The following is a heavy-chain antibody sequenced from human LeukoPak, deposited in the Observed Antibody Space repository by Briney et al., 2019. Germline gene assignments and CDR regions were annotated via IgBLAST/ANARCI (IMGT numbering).Heavy chain of an antibody. D-gene: IGHD1-26*01. J-gene: IGHJ5*02. CDR2: ISAYNGST. V-gene: IGHV1-18*01. Sequence: ASVKVSCKASGYTFTSYGISWVRQAPGQGLEWMGWISAYNGSTNYAQKLQGRVTMTTDTSTSTAYMELRSLRSDDTAVYYCASLRLLSGSYWEWFDPWGQGTLVTVSS. CDR1: GYTFTSYG. CDR3: ASLRLLSGSYWEWFDP.